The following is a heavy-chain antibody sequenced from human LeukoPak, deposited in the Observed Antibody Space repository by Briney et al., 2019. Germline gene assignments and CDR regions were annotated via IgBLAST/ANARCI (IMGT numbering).Heavy chain of an antibody. CDR1: GFTFSSYW. Sequence: GGSLRLSCTVSGFTFSSYWMSWVRQAPGKGLEWVANIKQDGGEKYYVDSVKGRFTISRDNAKNSLCLQMNSLRAEDTAVYYCARLGARQVLDYWGQGTLVTVSS. CDR2: IKQDGGEK. CDR3: ARLGARQVLDY. J-gene: IGHJ4*02. V-gene: IGHV3-7*01. D-gene: IGHD4-17*01.